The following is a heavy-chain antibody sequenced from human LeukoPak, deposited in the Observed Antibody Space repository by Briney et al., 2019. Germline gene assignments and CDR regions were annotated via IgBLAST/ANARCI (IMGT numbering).Heavy chain of an antibody. CDR1: GFTFSSYA. V-gene: IGHV3-23*01. CDR2: VSGSGGST. CDR3: VNPGFGGYPMYYFDY. D-gene: IGHD2-15*01. Sequence: PGASLRLSCAASGFTFSSYAMSWVRQAPGKGLEWVSAVSGSGGSTYYADSVKGRFTISRDNSKNTLYLQMNSLRAEDTAVYYCVNPGFGGYPMYYFDYWGQGTLVTVSS. J-gene: IGHJ4*02.